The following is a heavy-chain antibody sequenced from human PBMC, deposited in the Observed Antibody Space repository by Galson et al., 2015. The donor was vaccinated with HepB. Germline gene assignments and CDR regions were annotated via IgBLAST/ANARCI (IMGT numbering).Heavy chain of an antibody. CDR1: GFTFSRHA. Sequence: SLRLSCAVSGFTFSRHAFHWVRQAPGRGLEWVALISSDHTSRFYADSVMGRLTISRDNSKDTVYLQMNSLRDEDTAVYYCARVYFGSGSSSAYWYFDLWGRGALVTVSS. CDR3: ARVYFGSGSSSAYWYFDL. D-gene: IGHD3-10*01. CDR2: ISSDHTSR. V-gene: IGHV3-30*07. J-gene: IGHJ2*01.